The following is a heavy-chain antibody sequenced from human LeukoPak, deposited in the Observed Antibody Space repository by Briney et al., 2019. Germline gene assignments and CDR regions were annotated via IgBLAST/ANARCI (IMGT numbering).Heavy chain of an antibody. V-gene: IGHV3-53*01. Sequence: GGSLRHSCAASGFTVSSNYMSWVRQAPGKGLEWVSVIYSGGSTYYADSVKGRFTISRDNSKNTLYLQMNSLRAEDTAVYYCARSLAAAGPYYYYYYMDVWGKGTTVTVSS. CDR1: GFTVSSNY. J-gene: IGHJ6*03. D-gene: IGHD6-13*01. CDR2: IYSGGST. CDR3: ARSLAAAGPYYYYYYMDV.